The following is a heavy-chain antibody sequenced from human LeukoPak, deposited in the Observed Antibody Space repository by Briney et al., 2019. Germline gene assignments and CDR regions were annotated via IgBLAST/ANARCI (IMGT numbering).Heavy chain of an antibody. V-gene: IGHV3-43*01. CDR2: ISWDGGST. CDR3: AKDMGRGELVSQD. Sequence: PGGPLRLSCAASGFTFDDYTMHWVRQAPGKGLEWVSLISWDGGSTYYADSVKGRFTISRDNSKNSLYLQMNSLRTEDTALYYCAKDMGRGELVSQDWGRGTLVTVSS. D-gene: IGHD3-16*01. CDR1: GFTFDDYT. J-gene: IGHJ4*02.